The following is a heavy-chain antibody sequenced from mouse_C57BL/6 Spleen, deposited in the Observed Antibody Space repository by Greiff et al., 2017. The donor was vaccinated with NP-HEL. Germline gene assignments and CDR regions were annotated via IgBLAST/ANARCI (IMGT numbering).Heavy chain of an antibody. CDR2: IYPGSGST. V-gene: IGHV1-55*01. D-gene: IGHD3-2*02. Sequence: QVQLQQPGAELVKPGASVKMSCKASGYTFTSYWITWVKQRPGQGLEWIGDIYPGSGSTNYNEKFKSKATLTVDTSSSTAYMQLSSLTSEDSAVYYCARKGLGSSGPYYFDYWGQGTTLTVSS. J-gene: IGHJ2*01. CDR1: GYTFTSYW. CDR3: ARKGLGSSGPYYFDY.